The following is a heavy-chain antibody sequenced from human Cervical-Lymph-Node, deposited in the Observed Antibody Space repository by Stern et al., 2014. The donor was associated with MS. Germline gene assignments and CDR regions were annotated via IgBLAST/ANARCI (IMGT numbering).Heavy chain of an antibody. CDR3: ALSSEPSDRWYSLGYDL. D-gene: IGHD6-13*01. V-gene: IGHV1-69*01. CDR1: GGTFSKFP. Sequence: VQLVESGAEVTKPGSSVKVSCKASGGTFSKFPSSWVRQAPGQGLEWMGGIFPVFGTPTYAQEVRGRVTITAAVSTSTVYMELSSLRSDATAVYSCALSSEPSDRWYSLGYDLWGQGPLFTVSS. CDR2: IFPVFGTP. J-gene: IGHJ5*02.